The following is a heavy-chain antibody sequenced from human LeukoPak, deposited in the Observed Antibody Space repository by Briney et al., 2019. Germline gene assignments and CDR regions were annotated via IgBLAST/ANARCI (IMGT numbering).Heavy chain of an antibody. D-gene: IGHD2-2*01. CDR2: IKQDGSEK. CDR3: ARGVPAAHMPIGAFDI. CDR1: GFTFSSYW. Sequence: GGSLRLSCAASGFTFSSYWMSWVRQAPGKGLEWVANIKQDGSEKYYVDSVKGRFTISRDNAKNSLYLQMNSLRAEDTAVYYCARGVPAAHMPIGAFDIWGQGTMVTVSS. V-gene: IGHV3-7*01. J-gene: IGHJ3*02.